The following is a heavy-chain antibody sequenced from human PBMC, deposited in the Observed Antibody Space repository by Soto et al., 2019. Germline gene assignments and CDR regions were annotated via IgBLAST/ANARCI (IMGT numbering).Heavy chain of an antibody. CDR2: IRSKANSYAT. Sequence: GGSLRLSCAASGFTFSGSAMHWVRQASGKGLEWVGRIRSKANSYATAYAASVKGRFTISRDDSKNTAYLQMNSLKTEDTAVYYCTTDIVVVPAAHIPGYWGQGTLVTVSS. J-gene: IGHJ4*02. V-gene: IGHV3-73*01. CDR1: GFTFSGSA. D-gene: IGHD2-2*01. CDR3: TTDIVVVPAAHIPGY.